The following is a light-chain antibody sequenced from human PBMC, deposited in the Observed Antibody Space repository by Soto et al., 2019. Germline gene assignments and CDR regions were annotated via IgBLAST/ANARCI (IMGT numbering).Light chain of an antibody. J-gene: IGLJ2*01. V-gene: IGLV2-8*01. CDR2: EVI. CDR1: SSDVGGYHY. CDR3: SSYAGSKNLV. Sequence: QSVLTQPPSASGSPGQSVTISCTGTSSDVGGYHYVSWYQQHPGKAPKLMIHEVITRPSGVPDRFSGSKSGNTASLTVSGLQGEDEADYYCSSYAGSKNLVFGGGTKLTVL.